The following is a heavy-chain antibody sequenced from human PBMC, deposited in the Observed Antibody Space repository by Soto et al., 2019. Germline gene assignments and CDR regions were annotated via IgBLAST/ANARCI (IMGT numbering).Heavy chain of an antibody. Sequence: QVQLQESGPGLVKPSWTLSLTCAVSGGAISSSNWWSWVRQPPGKGLEWIGEIYHSGSTNYNTSLKSRVTISVDKSRKQFSLKLSSVTAADTAVYYCARSYMVRGVANWFDPWGQGTLVTVSS. D-gene: IGHD3-10*01. J-gene: IGHJ5*02. CDR3: ARSYMVRGVANWFDP. CDR1: GGAISSSNW. CDR2: IYHSGST. V-gene: IGHV4-4*02.